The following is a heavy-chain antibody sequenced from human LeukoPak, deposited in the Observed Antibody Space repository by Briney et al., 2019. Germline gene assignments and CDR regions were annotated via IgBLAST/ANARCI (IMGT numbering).Heavy chain of an antibody. V-gene: IGHV3-11*06. J-gene: IGHJ3*02. CDR2: ISSSSTYT. D-gene: IGHD6-19*01. CDR1: GFTFSDYY. CDR3: ARGAGADALDI. Sequence: PGGSLRPSCAASGFTFSDYYMSWIRQAPGKGLEWVSYISSSSTYTNYADSVKGRFTISRDNAKKSLYLQMNSLRAEDTAVYYCARGAGADALDIWGQGTMVTVSS.